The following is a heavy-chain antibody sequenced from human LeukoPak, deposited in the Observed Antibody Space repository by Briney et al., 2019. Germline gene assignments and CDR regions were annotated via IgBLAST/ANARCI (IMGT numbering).Heavy chain of an antibody. J-gene: IGHJ4*02. D-gene: IGHD5-12*01. CDR3: ARARYSGYDYFDY. Sequence: SETLSLTCTVSGGSISSHYWNWIRQPPGKGLEWIGHIYYSGSTDYNPSLKSRVTISVDTSKSQFSLKLSSVTAADTAVYYCARARYSGYDYFDYWGQGTLVTVSS. CDR2: IYYSGST. CDR1: GGSISSHY. V-gene: IGHV4-59*11.